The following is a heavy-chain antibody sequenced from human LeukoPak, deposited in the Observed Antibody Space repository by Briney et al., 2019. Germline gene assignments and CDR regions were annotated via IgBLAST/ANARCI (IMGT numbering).Heavy chain of an antibody. CDR3: ARVYCSSTSCYPFYYYYYGMDV. CDR2: ISSSSSYI. D-gene: IGHD2-2*01. J-gene: IGHJ6*02. V-gene: IGHV3-21*01. CDR1: GFTFSSYS. Sequence: GGSLRLSCAASGFTFSSYSMNWVRQAPGKGLEWVSSISSSSSYIYYADSVKGRFTISRDNAENSLYLQMNSLRAEDTAVYYCARVYCSSTSCYPFYYYYYGMDVWGQGTTVTVSS.